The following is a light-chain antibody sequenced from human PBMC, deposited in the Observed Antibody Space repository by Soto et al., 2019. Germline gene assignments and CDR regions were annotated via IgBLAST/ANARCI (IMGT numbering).Light chain of an antibody. CDR3: QQRSNWPPLT. V-gene: IGKV3-11*01. J-gene: IGKJ4*01. CDR1: QSVSSY. CDR2: DAS. Sequence: EIVLRQSPGTLALSAWERATLSCGASQSVSSYLAWYQQKPGQAPRLLIFDASNRATGIPARFSGSGSGTDFTLTISSLEPEDSAVYYCQQRSNWPPLTFGGGTKVDIK.